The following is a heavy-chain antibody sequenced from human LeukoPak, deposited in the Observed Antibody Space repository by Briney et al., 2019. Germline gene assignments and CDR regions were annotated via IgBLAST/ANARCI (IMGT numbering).Heavy chain of an antibody. CDR1: GFTFNNYA. CDR2: ITGSGAST. CDR3: AKGSSSVCPYYLDY. V-gene: IGHV3-23*01. D-gene: IGHD6-19*01. Sequence: GGSLRLSCAASGFTFNNYAMTWVRQVPGKGLQWVSAITGSGASTYYADSVKGRFTISRDNSKNTLYLQMTSLRVEDTAVYYCAKGSSSVCPYYLDYWGQGTLVTASS. J-gene: IGHJ4*02.